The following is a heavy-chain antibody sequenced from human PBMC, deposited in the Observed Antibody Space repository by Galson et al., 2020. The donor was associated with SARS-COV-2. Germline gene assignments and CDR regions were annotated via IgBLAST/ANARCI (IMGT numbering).Heavy chain of an antibody. J-gene: IGHJ5*02. Sequence: SETLSLTCTVSGGSISSSSFSWGWIRQPPGKGLEWIGTIYYSGSTYYSPSLKSRVNISVDTSKNQFSLKLSSVTAADTAVYYCARQRWFNWLDPWGQGTLVTVSS. CDR1: GGSISSSSFS. V-gene: IGHV4-39*01. CDR2: IYYSGST. CDR3: ARQRWFNWLDP. D-gene: IGHD2-15*01.